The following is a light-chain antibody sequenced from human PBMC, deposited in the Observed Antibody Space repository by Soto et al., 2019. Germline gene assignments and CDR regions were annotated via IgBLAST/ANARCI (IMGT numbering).Light chain of an antibody. CDR2: DVS. CDR3: SSYSSSSTLYV. Sequence: LTQPASVSGSPGQSITISCTGTSSDVGGYNYVSWYQQHPGKAPKLMIYDVSNRPSGVCNRFSGSKSGNTASLTISGLQAEDEEDYYCSSYSSSSTLYVFGTGTKVTVL. J-gene: IGLJ1*01. V-gene: IGLV2-14*01. CDR1: SSDVGGYNY.